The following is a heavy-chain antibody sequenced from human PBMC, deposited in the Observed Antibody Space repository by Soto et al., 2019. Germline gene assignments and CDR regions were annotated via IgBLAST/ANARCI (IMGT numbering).Heavy chain of an antibody. CDR3: ARDPRSITGTTSSEDFQH. J-gene: IGHJ1*01. Sequence: GASVKVSCKTSGYTFNSYGISWVRQAPGQGLEWMGWISVYRGNTNYGQKFQGRITIAADESTGTAYMDLRGLRSEDTAVYYCARDPRSITGTTSSEDFQHWGQGTLVTVSS. CDR2: ISVYRGNT. D-gene: IGHD1-20*01. CDR1: GYTFNSYG. V-gene: IGHV1-18*01.